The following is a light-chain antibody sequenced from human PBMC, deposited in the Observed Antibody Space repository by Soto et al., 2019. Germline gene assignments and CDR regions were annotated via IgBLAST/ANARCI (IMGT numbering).Light chain of an antibody. CDR2: GAS. V-gene: IGKV3-15*01. CDR3: QQYINWPSFT. Sequence: EIVMTQSPATLSVSPGERATLSCRASQSVSSNLAWYQQKPGQAPRLLIYGASTRATGIPARFSGSGSGTEFTLTISSLQSEDFAVYYCQQYINWPSFTFGPGTKVDIK. CDR1: QSVSSN. J-gene: IGKJ3*01.